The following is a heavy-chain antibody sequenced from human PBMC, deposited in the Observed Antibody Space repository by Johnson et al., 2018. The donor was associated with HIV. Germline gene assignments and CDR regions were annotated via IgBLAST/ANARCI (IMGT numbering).Heavy chain of an antibody. CDR1: GFTFSSYA. J-gene: IGHJ3*01. CDR3: ARDLVVGDHFAPLTHAFDV. Sequence: QEKLVESGGGVVQPRRSLRLSCAASGFTFSSYAMHWVRQAPGKGLEWVAVISYDGSNKYYADSVKGRFTISRDNSKNTLYLQMNSLRVGDTAVYYCARDLVVGDHFAPLTHAFDVWGQGTMVTVSS. V-gene: IGHV3-30-3*01. CDR2: ISYDGSNK. D-gene: IGHD1-26*01.